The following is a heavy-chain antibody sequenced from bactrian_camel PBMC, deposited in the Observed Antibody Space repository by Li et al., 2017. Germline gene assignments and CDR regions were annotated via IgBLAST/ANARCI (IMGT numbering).Heavy chain of an antibody. D-gene: IGHD2*01. J-gene: IGHJ4*01. CDR3: AADLGWCGSRPLQREFRN. CDR2: IAPASGTT. Sequence: HVQLVESGGGSVNAGGSLTLSCAASGSGYVSGTACMGWFRQVPGEEREGIAAIAPASGTTFYSDSVKGRFTISHVNVNNTLHLQMNSLKPEDTAVYYCAADLGWCGSRPLQREFRNWGQGTQVTVS. CDR1: GSGYVSGTAC. V-gene: IGHV3-3*01.